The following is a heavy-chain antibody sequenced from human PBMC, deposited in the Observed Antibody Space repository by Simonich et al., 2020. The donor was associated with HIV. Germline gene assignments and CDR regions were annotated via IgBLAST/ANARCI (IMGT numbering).Heavy chain of an antibody. D-gene: IGHD1-7*01. CDR2: IYYSGST. Sequence: QVQLQQWGAGLLKPSETLSLTCAVYGGSISSSSYYWGWIRQPPGKGLEWIGSIYYSGSTYYNPSLKSRVTISVDTSKNQFSLKLSSGTAADTAVYYCASITGTTFRVSYWGQGTLVTVSS. V-gene: IGHV4-39*01. CDR3: ASITGTTFRVSY. CDR1: GGSISSSSYY. J-gene: IGHJ4*02.